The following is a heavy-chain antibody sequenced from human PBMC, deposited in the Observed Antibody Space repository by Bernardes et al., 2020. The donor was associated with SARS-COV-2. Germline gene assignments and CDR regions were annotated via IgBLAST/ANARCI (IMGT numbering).Heavy chain of an antibody. Sequence: GSLRLSCAASGFTFSSYDMSWVRQAPGKGLEWVSAISGSGRSTYYADSVKGRFTLSRDNSKNTMFLQMNTLRAEDTAVYYCAKEERWGNYYGMDVWGPGTTVTVSS. J-gene: IGHJ6*02. V-gene: IGHV3-23*01. CDR2: ISGSGRST. CDR1: GFTFSSYD. D-gene: IGHD1-1*01. CDR3: AKEERWGNYYGMDV.